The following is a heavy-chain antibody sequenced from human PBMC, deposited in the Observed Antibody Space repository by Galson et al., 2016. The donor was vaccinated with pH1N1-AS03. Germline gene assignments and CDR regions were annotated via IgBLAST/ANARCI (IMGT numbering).Heavy chain of an antibody. CDR3: ARHIGTAAGFFYYGMDV. Sequence: PALVKPTQTLTLTCTYSGFSLTSAKMGVGWIRQPPGKALEWLGLIDWDDGKYYNSSLETRLTISKDTSKNQVVLTMTNMDPVDTATYYCARHIGTAAGFFYYGMDVWGQGTTVTVSS. J-gene: IGHJ6*02. CDR2: IDWDDGK. CDR1: GFSLTSAKMG. D-gene: IGHD1-14*01. V-gene: IGHV2-70*01.